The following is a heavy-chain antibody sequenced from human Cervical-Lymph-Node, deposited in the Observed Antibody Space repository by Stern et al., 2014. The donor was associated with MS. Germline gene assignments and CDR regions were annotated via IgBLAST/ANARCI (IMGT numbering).Heavy chain of an antibody. J-gene: IGHJ3*02. CDR2: ISSSSSYI. CDR1: GFTFSSYS. Sequence: EVQLVESGGGLVKPGGSLRLSCAASGFTFSSYSMNWVRQAPGQGLEWVSSISSSSSYIYYADSVKGRFTISKDNAKNSLYLQMNSLRAEDTAVYYCGNGDYGKYDAFDIWGQGTMVTVSS. D-gene: IGHD4-17*01. V-gene: IGHV3-21*01. CDR3: GNGDYGKYDAFDI.